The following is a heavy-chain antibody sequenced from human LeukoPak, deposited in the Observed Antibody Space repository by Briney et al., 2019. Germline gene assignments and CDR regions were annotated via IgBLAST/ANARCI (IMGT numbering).Heavy chain of an antibody. D-gene: IGHD1-1*01. CDR3: ARRNGRLDYYYMDV. Sequence: GGSLRLSCAASGFTFSDYYMSWIRQAPGKGLEWVSYVSSSGSTIYYADSVKGRCTISRDNAKNSLYLQMNSLRAEDTAVYYCARRNGRLDYYYMDVWGKGTTVTVSS. V-gene: IGHV3-11*04. J-gene: IGHJ6*03. CDR2: VSSSGSTI. CDR1: GFTFSDYY.